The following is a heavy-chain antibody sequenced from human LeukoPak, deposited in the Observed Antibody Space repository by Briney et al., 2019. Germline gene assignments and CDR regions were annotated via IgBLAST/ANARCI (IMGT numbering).Heavy chain of an antibody. Sequence: ASVKVSCKASGYTFTSYYMHWVRQAPGQGLEWMGIINPSGGSTSYAQKFQGRVTMTRDTSTSTVYMELSSLRSEDTAAYYCARELRYFDWLAYYYYGMDVWGKGTTVTVSS. J-gene: IGHJ6*04. CDR3: ARELRYFDWLAYYYYGMDV. V-gene: IGHV1-46*01. CDR1: GYTFTSYY. D-gene: IGHD3-9*01. CDR2: INPSGGST.